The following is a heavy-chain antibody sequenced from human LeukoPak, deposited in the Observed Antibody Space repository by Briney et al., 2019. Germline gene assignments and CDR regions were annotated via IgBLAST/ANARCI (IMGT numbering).Heavy chain of an antibody. CDR1: GFTFSSYE. V-gene: IGHV3-48*03. Sequence: GGSLRLSCAASGFTFSSYELNWIRQAPGKGLEWISYISNSGSTKYYADSVKGRFTISRDNAKNSLYLQMNSLRAEDTAVYYCAAVVDYWGQGTLVTVSS. CDR3: AAVVDY. CDR2: ISNSGSTK. J-gene: IGHJ4*02.